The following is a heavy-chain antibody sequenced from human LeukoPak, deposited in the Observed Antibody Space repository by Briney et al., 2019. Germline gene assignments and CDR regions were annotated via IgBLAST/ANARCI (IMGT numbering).Heavy chain of an antibody. V-gene: IGHV5-51*01. CDR3: ARLFWGYSGYDVGGDY. J-gene: IGHJ4*02. D-gene: IGHD5-12*01. CDR2: IYPGDSDT. CDR1: GYRFSDYW. Sequence: GEPLKISCKVSGYRFSDYWIAGVRQMPGKGLKWVGIIYPGDSDTRYSPSLQGRVTLSVDKSINAAYMEWSSLKAWDTGIYYCARLFWGYSGYDVGGDYWGQGTLVTVSS.